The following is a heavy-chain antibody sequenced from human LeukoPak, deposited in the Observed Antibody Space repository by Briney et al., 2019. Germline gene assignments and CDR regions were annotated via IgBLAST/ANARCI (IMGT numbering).Heavy chain of an antibody. V-gene: IGHV3-33*03. CDR3: AKPPPREEQWLLYYFDY. D-gene: IGHD6-19*01. CDR2: MWYDGSNK. J-gene: IGHJ4*02. Sequence: GGSLRLSCAASGFTFNSYGMHWVRQAPGKGLEWVAAMWYDGSNKYYADSVKGRFTISRDDSKNTLYLQMNSLRAEDTAVYYCAKPPPREEQWLLYYFDYWGQGTLVTVSS. CDR1: GFTFNSYG.